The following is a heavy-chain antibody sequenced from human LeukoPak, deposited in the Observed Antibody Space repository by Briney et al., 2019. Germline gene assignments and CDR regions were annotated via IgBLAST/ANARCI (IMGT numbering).Heavy chain of an antibody. J-gene: IGHJ4*02. Sequence: PGGSLRLSCAASGFTFRSYDMSWVRQAPGQGLKWGSGITGSGGSTYYADSVKGRFTISRDNSKNTLYLQMNILRAEDTAIYYCAKRASALAGFQYFASWGQGTLVSVSS. CDR2: ITGSGGST. CDR1: GFTFRSYD. D-gene: IGHD6-19*01. V-gene: IGHV3-23*01. CDR3: AKRASALAGFQYFAS.